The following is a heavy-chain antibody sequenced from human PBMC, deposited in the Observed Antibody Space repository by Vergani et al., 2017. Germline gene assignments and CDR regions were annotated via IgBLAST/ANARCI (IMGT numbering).Heavy chain of an antibody. V-gene: IGHV4-31*03. D-gene: IGHD2-2*02. J-gene: IGHJ4*02. CDR1: GAYVGSGGYY. CDR3: ARWDCSSTSCYNNYFDY. Sequence: QVQLQESGPGLVKASQTLSLTCSVSGAYVGSGGYYWTWVRQRPGMGLDWIGYIYYSGTTYYNPSLESRLTISLDTSENHLSLKLTSVTDADTAVYYCARWDCSSTSCYNNYFDYWGQGTLVTVSS. CDR2: IYYSGTT.